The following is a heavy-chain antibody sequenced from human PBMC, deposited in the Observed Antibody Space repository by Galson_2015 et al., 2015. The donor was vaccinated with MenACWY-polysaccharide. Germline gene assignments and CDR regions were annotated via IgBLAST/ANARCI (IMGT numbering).Heavy chain of an antibody. J-gene: IGHJ4*02. CDR3: ARGFWGSYDN. V-gene: IGHV3-7*01. CDR1: GFTFSNYW. Sequence: SLRLSCAASGFTFSNYWMNWVRQAPGKGLEWVANMNQDGSDKRYAESVRGRFTISRDNGKSSLFLQMISLRAEDTALYYCARGFWGSYDNWGQGSLVTDSS. CDR2: MNQDGSDK. D-gene: IGHD5-12*01.